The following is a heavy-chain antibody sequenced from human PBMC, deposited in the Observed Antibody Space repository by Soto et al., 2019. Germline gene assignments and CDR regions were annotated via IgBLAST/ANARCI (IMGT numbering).Heavy chain of an antibody. Sequence: SQTLSLTCAISGDSVSSNNAAWNWIRQSPSRGLEWLGRTYQRSKWYNDYAESVKSRININPDRSKNQFSLQLNSVTPEDTAVYYCARSVRGSGSFYDYWGQGTLVTVSS. CDR2: TYQRSKWYN. CDR3: ARSVRGSGSFYDY. D-gene: IGHD3-16*01. V-gene: IGHV6-1*01. CDR1: GDSVSSNNAA. J-gene: IGHJ4*02.